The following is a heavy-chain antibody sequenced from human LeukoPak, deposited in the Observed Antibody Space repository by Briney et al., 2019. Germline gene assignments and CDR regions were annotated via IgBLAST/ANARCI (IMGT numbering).Heavy chain of an antibody. J-gene: IGHJ3*01. V-gene: IGHV3-7*01. CDR2: IKQDGSEK. D-gene: IGHD6-19*01. CDR3: ASLKNSGWGNAFHF. CDR1: GFTFGDYA. Sequence: GGSLRLSCTASGFTFGDYAMSWFRQAPGKGLEWVANIKQDGSEKYYVDSVKGRFTISRDNAKNSLYLQMNSLRAEDTAVYYCASLKNSGWGNAFHFWGQGTMVTVSS.